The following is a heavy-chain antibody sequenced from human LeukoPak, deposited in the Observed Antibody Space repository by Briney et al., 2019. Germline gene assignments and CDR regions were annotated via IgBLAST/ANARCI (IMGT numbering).Heavy chain of an antibody. J-gene: IGHJ3*02. CDR2: ISAYNGNT. V-gene: IGHV1-18*01. D-gene: IGHD3-16*01. Sequence: ASVKVSCKASGYTFTSYGISWVRQAPGQGLEWMGWISAYNGNTYYAQNFQGRVTMTKDTSTSTAYMELRSLRSDDTAVYYCARDYNLWEFVDAFDIWGQGTMVTVSS. CDR3: ARDYNLWEFVDAFDI. CDR1: GYTFTSYG.